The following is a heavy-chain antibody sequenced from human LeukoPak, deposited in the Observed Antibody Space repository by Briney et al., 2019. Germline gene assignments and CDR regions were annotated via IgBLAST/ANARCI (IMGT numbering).Heavy chain of an antibody. V-gene: IGHV3-21*01. J-gene: IGHJ4*02. CDR3: ARPSVSQDYFDY. Sequence: GGSLRLSCAASGFTFSSYSMNWVRQAAGKGLEWVSSISSSSSYIYYADSVKGRFTISRDNAKNSLYLQMNSLRAEDTAVYYCARPSVSQDYFDYWGQGTLVTVSS. CDR2: ISSSSSYI. CDR1: GFTFSSYS.